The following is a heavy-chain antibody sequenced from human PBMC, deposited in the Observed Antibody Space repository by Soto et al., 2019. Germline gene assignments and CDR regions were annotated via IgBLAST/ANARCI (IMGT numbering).Heavy chain of an antibody. J-gene: IGHJ6*02. Sequence: VGSLRLSCEASGFTFSRNAMHWVRQAPGKGLEWVAVISFDGNNQYYTDSVKGRFTISRDNSKNTLDLQMNSLRREDTAVYYCARDREYSGFYYGMDVWGQGTTVTVSS. D-gene: IGHD5-12*01. V-gene: IGHV3-30-3*01. CDR1: GFTFSRNA. CDR2: ISFDGNNQ. CDR3: ARDREYSGFYYGMDV.